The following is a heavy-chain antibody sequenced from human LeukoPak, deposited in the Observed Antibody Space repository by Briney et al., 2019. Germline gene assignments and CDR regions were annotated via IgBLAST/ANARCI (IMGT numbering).Heavy chain of an antibody. V-gene: IGHV3-53*01. CDR1: GFTVSTYY. J-gene: IGHJ4*02. Sequence: GGSLRLSCAASGFTVSTYYMTWVRQAPGKGLECVSVIYSGGSTYYAEYVKNRFTVSSDNYYNELHLQMNSLRTEDTAVDYCSGGLGYCTSTTCLLPFDYWGQGTLVTVSS. D-gene: IGHD2-2*01. CDR3: SGGLGYCTSTTCLLPFDY. CDR2: IYSGGST.